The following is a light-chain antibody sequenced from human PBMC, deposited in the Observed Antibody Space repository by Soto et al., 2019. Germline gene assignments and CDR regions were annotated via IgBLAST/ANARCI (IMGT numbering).Light chain of an antibody. J-gene: IGKJ3*01. V-gene: IGKV2-30*01. CDR1: HSLVYSDGNTY. CDR2: KVS. CDR3: MPASRWRFT. Sequence: DVVMTQSPLSLPVTLGQPASISCRSSHSLVYSDGNTYLDWFQPRPGQSPRRLIYKVSTRDSGVPERLSGSGSGNDFTLKISVVEAEDVAIYYCMPASRWRFTFGTRTKVEIK.